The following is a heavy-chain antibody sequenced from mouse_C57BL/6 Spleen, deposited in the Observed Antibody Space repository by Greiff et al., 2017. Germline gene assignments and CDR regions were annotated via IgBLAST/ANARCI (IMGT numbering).Heavy chain of an antibody. Sequence: QVQLQQPGAELVRPGPSVKLSCKASGYTFTSYWLHWVKQRPGKGLEWIGVIDPSDSYTNYNQKFKGKATLTVDTSSSTAYMQLSSLTSEDSAVYYCASPIYYGNTYAKDYWGQGTSVTVSS. J-gene: IGHJ4*01. D-gene: IGHD2-1*01. V-gene: IGHV1-59*01. CDR1: GYTFTSYW. CDR2: IDPSDSYT. CDR3: ASPIYYGNTYAKDY.